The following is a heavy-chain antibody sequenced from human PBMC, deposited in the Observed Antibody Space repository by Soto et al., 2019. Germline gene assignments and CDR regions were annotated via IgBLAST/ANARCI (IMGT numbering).Heavy chain of an antibody. CDR2: INHSGST. V-gene: IGHV4-34*01. CDR1: GGSFSGYY. CDR3: ARGGDSILGSYYYSYRDV. Sequence: PSETLSLTCAVYGGSFSGYYWSWIRQPPGKGLEWIGEINHSGSTNYNPSLKSRVTISVDTSKNPFSLKLSSVTAADTAVYYCARGGDSILGSYYYSYRDVWGKGPRVTVSS. J-gene: IGHJ6*03. D-gene: IGHD3-3*01.